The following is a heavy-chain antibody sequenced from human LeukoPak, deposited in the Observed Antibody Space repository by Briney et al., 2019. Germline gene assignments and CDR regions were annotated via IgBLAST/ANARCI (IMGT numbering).Heavy chain of an antibody. Sequence: PGGSLSLSCAASGFTFSTYSMNWVRQAPGKGLEWISYITSSSTTIYYADSVKGRFTISRDNAKNSLYLQMNSLRVEDTAVYYCARIMTTVTTVEYWGQGTLVTVSS. CDR3: ARIMTTVTTVEY. D-gene: IGHD4-17*01. V-gene: IGHV3-48*01. CDR1: GFTFSTYS. J-gene: IGHJ4*02. CDR2: ITSSSTTI.